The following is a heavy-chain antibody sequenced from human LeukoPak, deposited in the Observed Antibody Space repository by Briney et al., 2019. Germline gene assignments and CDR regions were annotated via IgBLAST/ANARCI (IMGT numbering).Heavy chain of an antibody. CDR2: IIPIFGTA. D-gene: IGHD3-10*01. Sequence: GASVKVSCKASGGTFSSYAISWVRQAPGQRLEWMGGIIPIFGTANYAQKFQGRVTITADKSASTAYMELSSLRSEDTAVYYCARSEMVRGVIIYSGYYGMDVWGKGTTVTVSS. V-gene: IGHV1-69*06. CDR1: GGTFSSYA. CDR3: ARSEMVRGVIIYSGYYGMDV. J-gene: IGHJ6*04.